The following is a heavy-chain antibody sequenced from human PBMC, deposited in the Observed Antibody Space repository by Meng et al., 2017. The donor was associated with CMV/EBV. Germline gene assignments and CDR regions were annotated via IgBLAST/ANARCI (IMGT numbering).Heavy chain of an antibody. CDR3: ARGEQWLARIFDY. CDR1: GGSFSGYY. Sequence: SETLSLTCADYGGSFSGYYWSWIRQPPGKGLEWIGEINHSGITNYNPSLKSRVTISVDTSKNQFSLKLSSVTAADTAVYYCARGEQWLARIFDYWGQGTLVTVSS. V-gene: IGHV4-34*01. J-gene: IGHJ4*02. CDR2: INHSGIT. D-gene: IGHD6-19*01.